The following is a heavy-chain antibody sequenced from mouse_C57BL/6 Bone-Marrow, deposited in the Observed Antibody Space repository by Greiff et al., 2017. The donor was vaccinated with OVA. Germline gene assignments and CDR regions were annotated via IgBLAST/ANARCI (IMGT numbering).Heavy chain of an antibody. CDR3: AKIYYDYDVHWYFYV. J-gene: IGHJ1*03. D-gene: IGHD2-4*01. Sequence: QVQLQQSGAELARPGASVKLSCKASGYTFTSYGISWVKQRTGQGLEWIGEIYPRSGNTYYNEKFKGKATLTADKSSSTAYMELRSLTSEDSAVYFCAKIYYDYDVHWYFYVWGTGTTVTVSS. CDR1: GYTFTSYG. V-gene: IGHV1-81*01. CDR2: IYPRSGNT.